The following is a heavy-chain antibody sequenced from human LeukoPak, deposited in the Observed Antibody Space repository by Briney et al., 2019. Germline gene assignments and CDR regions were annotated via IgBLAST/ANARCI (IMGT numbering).Heavy chain of an antibody. CDR1: GFTFSSYG. J-gene: IGHJ3*02. Sequence: GRSLRLSCAASGFTFSSYGMHWVRQAPGKGLEWVAVISYDGSNKYYADSVKGRFTISRDNAKNSLYLQMNSLRAEDTAVYYCAREVVTADYDAFDIWGQGTMVTVSS. CDR3: AREVVTADYDAFDI. D-gene: IGHD2-21*02. V-gene: IGHV3-30*03. CDR2: ISYDGSNK.